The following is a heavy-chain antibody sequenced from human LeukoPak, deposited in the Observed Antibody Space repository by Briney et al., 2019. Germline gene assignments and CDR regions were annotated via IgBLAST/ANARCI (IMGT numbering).Heavy chain of an antibody. D-gene: IGHD2-2*01. CDR3: ARGPPLTPAAKQNWFDP. CDR1: GYTFTSYD. CDR2: MNPNSGNT. V-gene: IGHV1-8*03. J-gene: IGHJ5*02. Sequence: ASVKVSCKASGYTFTSYDINWVRQATGQGLEWMGWMNPNSGNTGYAQKFQGRVTITRNTSISTAYMELSSLRSEDTAVYYCARGPPLTPAAKQNWFDPWGQGTLVTVSS.